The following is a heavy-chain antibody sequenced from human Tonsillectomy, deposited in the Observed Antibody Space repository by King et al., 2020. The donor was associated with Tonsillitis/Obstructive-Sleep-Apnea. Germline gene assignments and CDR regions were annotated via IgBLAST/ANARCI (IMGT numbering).Heavy chain of an antibody. D-gene: IGHD5-12*01. CDR1: GFTFISCS. CDR3: ARDPGIVATDYYMDV. V-gene: IGHV3-48*02. J-gene: IGHJ6*03. CDR2: ISSSSNTI. Sequence: VQLVESGGGLVQPGGSLRLSCAASGFTFISCSMNWVRQAPGKGLEWLSYISSSSNTIYYADSVKGRFTMSRDNAKNSLDLQMNSLRDDDTAVYYCARDPGIVATDYYMDVWGKGTTVTVSS.